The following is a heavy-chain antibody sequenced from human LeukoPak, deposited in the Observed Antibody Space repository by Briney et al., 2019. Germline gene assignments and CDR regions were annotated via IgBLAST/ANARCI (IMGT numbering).Heavy chain of an antibody. CDR2: ISSSSSTI. D-gene: IGHD1-14*01. V-gene: IGHV3-48*01. Sequence: PGGSLRLSCAASGFTFSSYSMNWVRQAPGKGLEWVSYISSSSSTIYYADSVKGRFTISRDNAKNSLYLQMNSLRAEDTAVYYCARVRTSGYNWFDPWGQGTLVTVSS. CDR1: GFTFSSYS. J-gene: IGHJ5*02. CDR3: ARVRTSGYNWFDP.